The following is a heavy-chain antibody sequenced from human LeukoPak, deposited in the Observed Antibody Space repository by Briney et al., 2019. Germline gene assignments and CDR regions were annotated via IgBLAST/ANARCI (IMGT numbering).Heavy chain of an antibody. J-gene: IGHJ4*02. D-gene: IGHD5-18*01. CDR3: ATVYTASASYYFDY. V-gene: IGHV1-69-2*01. CDR2: VDPEDGET. Sequence: ATVKLSCKVSGYTFTDYYMHWVQQAPGKGLEWMGLVDPEDGETIYAEKFQGRVTITADTSTDTAYMELSSLRSEDTAVYYCATVYTASASYYFDYWGQGTLVTVSS. CDR1: GYTFTDYY.